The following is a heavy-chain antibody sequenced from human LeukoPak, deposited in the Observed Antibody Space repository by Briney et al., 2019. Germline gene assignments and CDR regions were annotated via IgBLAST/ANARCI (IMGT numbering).Heavy chain of an antibody. CDR3: ASYLYWWSDLGF. CDR2: IKTDGSEK. CDR1: GFTFSDYW. V-gene: IGHV3-7*01. J-gene: IGHJ4*02. D-gene: IGHD2-8*02. Sequence: PGGSLRLSCAASGFTFSDYWMTWVRQAPGKGLEWLANIKTDGSEKYYVDSVKGRFTISRDSANNSPYLQMNSLRVEDTAVYFCASYLYWWSDLGFWGQGTLATVSS.